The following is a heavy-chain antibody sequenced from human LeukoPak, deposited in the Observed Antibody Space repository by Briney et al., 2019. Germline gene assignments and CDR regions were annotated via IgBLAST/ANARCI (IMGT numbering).Heavy chain of an antibody. V-gene: IGHV4-59*01. CDR1: GGSISSYY. CDR2: IYYSGST. Sequence: SETLSLTCTVSGGSISSYYWSWIRQPPGKGLEWIGYIYYSGSTNYKSSLRSRVTISVDTSKNQFSLKLSSVTAADTAVYYCARAEFYDYVWGSKGTFDIWGQGTLVTVSS. D-gene: IGHD3-16*01. J-gene: IGHJ3*02. CDR3: ARAEFYDYVWGSKGTFDI.